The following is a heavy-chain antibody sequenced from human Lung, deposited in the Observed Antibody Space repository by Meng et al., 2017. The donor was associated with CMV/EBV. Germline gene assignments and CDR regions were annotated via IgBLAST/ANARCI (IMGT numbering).Heavy chain of an antibody. V-gene: IGHV4-31*03. CDR3: ARTNYGDYNWFDP. Sequence: LPESGPGLGKPSQTPSLPGTVSGGSISSGGFYWSWIRQHPGKGLEWIGYIYYSGSTYYNPSLRSRVAISIDTSKNQCSLKLTSVTAADTAVYFCARTNYGDYNWFDPWGQGTLVTVSS. CDR2: IYYSGST. CDR1: GGSISSGGFY. D-gene: IGHD4-17*01. J-gene: IGHJ5*02.